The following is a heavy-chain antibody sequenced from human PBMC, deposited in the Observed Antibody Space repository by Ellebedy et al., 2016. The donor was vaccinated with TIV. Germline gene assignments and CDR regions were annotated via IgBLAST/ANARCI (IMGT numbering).Heavy chain of an antibody. J-gene: IGHJ6*03. CDR3: ARGEGAVTTWYYYMDV. CDR2: MNPNSGNT. V-gene: IGHV1-8*01. Sequence: ASVKVSXKASGYIFTSYDINWVRQATGQGLEWMGWMNPNSGNTGYAQRFQGRVTMTRNTSINTAYMELSSLRSEDMAVYYCARGEGAVTTWYYYMDVWGKGTTVTVSS. D-gene: IGHD4-17*01. CDR1: GYIFTSYD.